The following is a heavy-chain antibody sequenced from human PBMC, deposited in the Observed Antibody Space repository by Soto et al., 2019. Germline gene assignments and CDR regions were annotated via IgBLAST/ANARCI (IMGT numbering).Heavy chain of an antibody. V-gene: IGHV4-61*01. CDR3: ARGQGSGWYSDS. CDR1: GVSVSSSSYY. J-gene: IGHJ4*02. D-gene: IGHD6-19*01. Sequence: QVQLQQSGPGLVKPSETLSLTCTVSGVSVSSSSYYWNWIRQPPGKGLEWIGYVYYTGSTNYNPSLPSRVTISIDTSKNQFSLKLSSVTAADTAVYFCARGQGSGWYSDSWGQGTLVLVSS. CDR2: VYYTGST.